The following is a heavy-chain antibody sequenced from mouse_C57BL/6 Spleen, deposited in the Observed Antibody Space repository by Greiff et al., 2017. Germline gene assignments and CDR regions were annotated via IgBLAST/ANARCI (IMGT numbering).Heavy chain of an antibody. CDR2: IYPGDGDT. J-gene: IGHJ1*03. D-gene: IGHD2-3*01. V-gene: IGHV1-80*01. Sequence: QVQLQQSGAELVKPGASVKISCKASGYAFSSYWMNWVKQRPGKGLEWIGQIYPGDGDTTYNGKFKGQATLTADQSSSTAYMQLRSLTSEDSAVYFCARGGYDGYYLWGTGTTVTVSS. CDR1: GYAFSSYW. CDR3: ARGGYDGYYL.